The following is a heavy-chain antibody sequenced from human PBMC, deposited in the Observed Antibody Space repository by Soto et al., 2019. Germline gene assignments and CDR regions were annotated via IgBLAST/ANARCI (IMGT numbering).Heavy chain of an antibody. D-gene: IGHD6-13*01. Sequence: ESGGGVVQPGRSLRLSCAASGFTFSSYGMHWVRQAPGKGLEWVAVISYDGSNKYYADSVKGRFTISRDNSKNTLYLQMNSLRAEDTAVYYCAKDPQRAAAAFYFDYWGQGTLVTVSS. CDR2: ISYDGSNK. CDR1: GFTFSSYG. V-gene: IGHV3-30*18. CDR3: AKDPQRAAAAFYFDY. J-gene: IGHJ4*02.